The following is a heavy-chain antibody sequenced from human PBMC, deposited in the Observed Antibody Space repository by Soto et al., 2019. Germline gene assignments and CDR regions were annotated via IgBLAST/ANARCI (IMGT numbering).Heavy chain of an antibody. CDR1: GFTFSSYA. Sequence: GGSLRLSCAASGFTFSSYAMSWVRQAPGKGLEWVADINGSGGRKYYADSVKGRFTISRDNTKNSLYLQMNSLRAEDTAVYYCAREYSGYDVSAFDIWGQGTMVTVS. V-gene: IGHV3-23*01. J-gene: IGHJ3*02. D-gene: IGHD5-12*01. CDR3: AREYSGYDVSAFDI. CDR2: INGSGGRK.